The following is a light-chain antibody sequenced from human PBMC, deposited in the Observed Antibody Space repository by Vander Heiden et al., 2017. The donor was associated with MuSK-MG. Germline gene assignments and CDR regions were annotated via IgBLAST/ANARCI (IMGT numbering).Light chain of an antibody. CDR3: QQYYYPPLT. Sequence: DILVTQSPDSRAGSRGERDTINSKVSQSGVYSSNNKNYLAWYQQKPGQPPKLLIYLASTRECGVPGRFSGSGSGTDFTLTISSLQAEDVAVYYCQQYYYPPLTFGGGTKVDIK. CDR2: LAS. V-gene: IGKV4-1*01. J-gene: IGKJ4*01. CDR1: QSGVYSSNNKNY.